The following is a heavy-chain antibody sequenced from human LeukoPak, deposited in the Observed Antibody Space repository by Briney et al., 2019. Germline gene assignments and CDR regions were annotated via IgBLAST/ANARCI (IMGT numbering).Heavy chain of an antibody. Sequence: PGGSLRLSCAASGFTFSSDNTNWVRQAPGKGLEWVSSISSSGSYTYYADSVKGRFTISRDNAKNSLYLQMNSLRAEDTAVYYCAGDYMSLNYNNFDSWGQGTLVTVSS. D-gene: IGHD1-7*01. CDR2: ISSSGSYT. CDR3: AGDYMSLNYNNFDS. V-gene: IGHV3-21*01. CDR1: GFTFSSDN. J-gene: IGHJ4*02.